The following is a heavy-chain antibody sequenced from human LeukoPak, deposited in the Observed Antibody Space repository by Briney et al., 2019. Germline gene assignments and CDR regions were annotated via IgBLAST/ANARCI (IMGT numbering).Heavy chain of an antibody. CDR1: GFTLSDYG. V-gene: IGHV3-33*01. CDR2: IWYDGSNK. CDR3: ARDVDYYENSGTIDY. J-gene: IGHJ4*02. D-gene: IGHD3-22*01. Sequence: PGGSLRLSCTASGFTLSDYGMHWVRQPPGKGLEWVAIIWYDGSNKKYEDSVKGRFTISRDNSKNTLYLQMNSLRAEDTAVYYCARDVDYYENSGTIDYWGQGTLVTVSS.